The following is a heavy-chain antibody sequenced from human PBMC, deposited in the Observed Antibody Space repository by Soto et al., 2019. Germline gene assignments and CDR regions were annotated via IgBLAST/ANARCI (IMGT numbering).Heavy chain of an antibody. J-gene: IGHJ3*02. D-gene: IGHD4-17*01. CDR1: GYTFTNYK. V-gene: IGHV1-18*01. CDR3: ARTTVTSPSDAFDI. CDR2: ISAYNGHT. Sequence: QVQLVQSGAEVKMPGASVKVSCKASGYTFTNYKITWVRKAPGQGLEWMGWISAYNGHTNYAQKFQGRVTMTTDTSTSAAYMELRSLRSDDTAVYYCARTTVTSPSDAFDIWGQGTMVTVSS.